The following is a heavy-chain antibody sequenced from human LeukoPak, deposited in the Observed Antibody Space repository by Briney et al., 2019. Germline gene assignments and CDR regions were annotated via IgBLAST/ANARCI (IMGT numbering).Heavy chain of an antibody. CDR3: ARSTSSGWSNYFDY. CDR2: INHSGST. V-gene: IGHV4-34*01. D-gene: IGHD6-19*01. J-gene: IGHJ4*02. CDR1: GGSFSGYY. Sequence: PSETLSLTCAVYGGSFSGYYWSWIRQPPGKGLEWIGEINHSGSTNYNPSLKSRVTISVDTSKNQFSLKLSSVTAADTAVYYCARSTSSGWSNYFDYWGQGTLVTVSS.